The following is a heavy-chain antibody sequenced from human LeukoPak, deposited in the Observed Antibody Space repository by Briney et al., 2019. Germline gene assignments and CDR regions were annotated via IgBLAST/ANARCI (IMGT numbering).Heavy chain of an antibody. CDR1: GGSISSYY. CDR3: ARDTLYCTNGVCPFDY. CDR2: IYASGST. V-gene: IGHV4-4*07. J-gene: IGHJ4*02. D-gene: IGHD2-8*01. Sequence: SETLSLTCTVSGGSISSYYWSWIRQPAGKGLEWIGRIYASGSTNYNPSLKSRVTMSVDTSKNQFSLKLSSVTAADTAVYYCARDTLYCTNGVCPFDYWGQGTLVTVSS.